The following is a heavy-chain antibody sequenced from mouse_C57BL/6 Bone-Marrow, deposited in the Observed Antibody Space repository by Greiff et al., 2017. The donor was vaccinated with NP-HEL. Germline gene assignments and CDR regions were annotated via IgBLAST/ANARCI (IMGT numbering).Heavy chain of an antibody. CDR1: GFTFSDYY. CDR2: ISNGGGST. D-gene: IGHD2-14*01. V-gene: IGHV5-12*01. CDR3: ARQYVSAAMYY. J-gene: IGHJ4*01. Sequence: EVKLVESGGGLVQPGGSLKLSCAASGFTFSDYYMYWVRQTPEKRLEWVAYISNGGGSTYYPDTVKGRFTISRDNAKKNLYLQMRRLKSEDTAMYYCARQYVSAAMYYWGQGTSVTVSS.